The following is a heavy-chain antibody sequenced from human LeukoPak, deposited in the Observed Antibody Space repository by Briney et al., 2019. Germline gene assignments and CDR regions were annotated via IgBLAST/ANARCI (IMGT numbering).Heavy chain of an antibody. CDR2: ISSSGNSV. V-gene: IGHV3-11*04. CDR3: ASPMGYSYGQWAFDI. Sequence: GGSLRLSCTASGFTFGDYYMSWIRQAPGKGLEWVSYISSSGNSVYYADSVKGRFTISRDNSKNTLYLQMNSLRAEDTAVYYCASPMGYSYGQWAFDIWGQGTMVTVSS. D-gene: IGHD5-18*01. CDR1: GFTFGDYY. J-gene: IGHJ3*02.